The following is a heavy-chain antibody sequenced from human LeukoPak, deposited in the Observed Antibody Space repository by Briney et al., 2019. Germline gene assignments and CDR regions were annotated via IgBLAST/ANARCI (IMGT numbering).Heavy chain of an antibody. J-gene: IGHJ5*02. CDR3: ARDIVVVPAAIRGPHWFDP. V-gene: IGHV3-7*01. Sequence: PGGSLRLSCAASGFTFSSYWMSWVRQAPGKALEWVANIKQDGSEKYYVDSVKRRLTISRDNAKNSLYLQMDSLRAEDTAVYCCARDIVVVPAAIRGPHWFDPWGQGTLVTVSS. D-gene: IGHD2-2*02. CDR2: IKQDGSEK. CDR1: GFTFSSYW.